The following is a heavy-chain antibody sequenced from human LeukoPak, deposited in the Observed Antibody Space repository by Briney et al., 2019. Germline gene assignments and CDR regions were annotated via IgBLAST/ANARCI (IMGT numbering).Heavy chain of an antibody. CDR2: IYYSGST. CDR3: AREAPDGIDP. D-gene: IGHD5-24*01. J-gene: IGHJ5*02. CDR1: GGSISSSSYY. Sequence: SETLSLTCTVSGGSISSSSYYWGWIRQPQGKGLEWIVSIYYSGSTYDNPSQKSRVTICVNTAKNQFSLKLSSVTAADTAVYYCAREAPDGIDPWGQGTLVTVSS. V-gene: IGHV4-39*07.